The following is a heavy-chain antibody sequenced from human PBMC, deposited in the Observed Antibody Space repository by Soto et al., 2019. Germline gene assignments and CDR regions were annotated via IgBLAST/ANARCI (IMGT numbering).Heavy chain of an antibody. V-gene: IGHV3-30*03. J-gene: IGHJ4*02. CDR1: GFPFTSYG. CDR3: VGGRYYLDY. CDR2: ISYDGSDK. D-gene: IGHD3-10*01. Sequence: QVQLVESGGGVVQPGRSLRLSCAASGFPFTSYGMHWVREGPDKGLEWVAIISYDGSDKYYADSVEGRFTISRDNSKNDRYLQLNRLRPVDTALYYCVGGRYYLDYRGPGTLGIVSS.